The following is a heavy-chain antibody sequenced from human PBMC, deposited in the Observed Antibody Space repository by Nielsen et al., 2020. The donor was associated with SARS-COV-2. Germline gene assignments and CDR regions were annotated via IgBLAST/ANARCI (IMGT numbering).Heavy chain of an antibody. V-gene: IGHV3-21*04. CDR3: ARGGRRYSGYPRDY. CDR1: GFTFSSYS. J-gene: IGHJ4*02. D-gene: IGHD5-12*01. CDR2: ISSSSSYI. Sequence: GESLKISCAASGFTFSSYSMNWVRQAPGKGLEWVSSISSSSSYIYYADSVRGRFTISRDNDKKLLHLQMNSLRVDDTAVYFCARGGRRYSGYPRDYWGQGTLVIVSS.